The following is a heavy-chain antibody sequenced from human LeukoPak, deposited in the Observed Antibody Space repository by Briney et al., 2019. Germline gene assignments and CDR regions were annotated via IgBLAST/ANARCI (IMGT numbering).Heavy chain of an antibody. J-gene: IGHJ5*02. CDR2: IYHSGDT. CDR1: GFSISSGYY. Sequence: KPSETLSLTCAVSGFSISSGYYWGWIRQPPGKGLEWIASIYHSGDTYYNPSFKSRGTISVDTSINQFSLKLSSVTAADTAVYYCARQVSWSTSGGNWFDPWGQGTLATVSS. V-gene: IGHV4-38-2*01. CDR3: ARQVSWSTSGGNWFDP. D-gene: IGHD3-3*01.